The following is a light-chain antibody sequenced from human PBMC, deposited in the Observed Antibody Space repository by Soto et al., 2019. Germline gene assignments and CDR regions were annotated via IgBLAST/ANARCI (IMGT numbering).Light chain of an antibody. Sequence: MKKSPSSVSASVGDRVTITCRATQGISNYLAWYQQKPGKVPKLLIYAASTLQSGVPSRFSGSGSGTDFTLTISSLQPEDVATYYCQKYDSALGTFGQGANVDIK. J-gene: IGKJ1*01. CDR1: QGISNY. CDR3: QKYDSALGT. CDR2: AAS. V-gene: IGKV1-27*01.